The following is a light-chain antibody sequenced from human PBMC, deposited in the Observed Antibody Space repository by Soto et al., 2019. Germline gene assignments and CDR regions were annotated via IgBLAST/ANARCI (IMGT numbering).Light chain of an antibody. V-gene: IGKV3-11*01. CDR3: KQRSSSMT. CDR2: DAS. J-gene: IGKJ5*01. CDR1: QSVSSY. Sequence: IVLTQSPATLSLSPGERATLSCRASQSVSSYLAWYQHKTGQAPRILNYDASNRATGIKARFSGSGSGTDFSLTISGLETEDFVVYYCKQRSSSMTFGQGTRMEIK.